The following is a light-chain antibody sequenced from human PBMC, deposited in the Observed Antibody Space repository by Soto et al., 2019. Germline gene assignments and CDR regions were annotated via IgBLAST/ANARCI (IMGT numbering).Light chain of an antibody. CDR2: LNSDGSH. CDR1: SGHSSYA. CDR3: QTWGTGIPWV. J-gene: IGLJ3*02. V-gene: IGLV4-69*01. Sequence: QPVLTQSPSASASLGASVKLTCTLSSGHSSYAIAWHQQQPEKGTRYLMKLNSDGSHSKGDGIPDRFSGSSSGAERYLTISRLQSEDEADYYCQTWGTGIPWVFGGGTKLTVL.